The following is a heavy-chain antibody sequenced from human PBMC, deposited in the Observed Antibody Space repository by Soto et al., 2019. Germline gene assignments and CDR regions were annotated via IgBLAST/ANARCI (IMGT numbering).Heavy chain of an antibody. D-gene: IGHD1-26*01. CDR2: ISAYNGNT. Sequence: ASVKVSCKASGYTFTSYGISWVRQAPGQGLEWMGWISAYNGNTNYAQKLQGRVTMTTDTSTSTAYMELRSLRSDDTAVYYCARVVREWELLSYFDYWGQGTLVTVSS. CDR1: GYTFTSYG. V-gene: IGHV1-18*04. J-gene: IGHJ4*02. CDR3: ARVVREWELLSYFDY.